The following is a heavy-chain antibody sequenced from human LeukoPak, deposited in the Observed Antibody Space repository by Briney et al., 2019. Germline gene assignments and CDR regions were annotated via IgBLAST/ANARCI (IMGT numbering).Heavy chain of an antibody. CDR1: GFTFSSYS. J-gene: IGHJ3*02. CDR3: ARDRSGGTNAFDI. CDR2: ISSSSYI. D-gene: IGHD3-16*01. V-gene: IGHV3-21*01. Sequence: GGSLRLSCAASGFTFSSYSMNWVRQAPGKGLEWVSSISSSSYIYYADSVKGRFTISRDNAKNSPYLQMNSLRAEDTAVYYCARDRSGGTNAFDIWGQGTMVTVSS.